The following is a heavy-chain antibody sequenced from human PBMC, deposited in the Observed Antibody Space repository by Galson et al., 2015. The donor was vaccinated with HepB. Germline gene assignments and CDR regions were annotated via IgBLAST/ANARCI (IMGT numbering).Heavy chain of an antibody. V-gene: IGHV4-34*01. Sequence: LSLTCAVYGGSFSGYYWSWIRQPPGKGLEWIGEINHSGSTNYNPSLKSRVTISVDTSKNQFSLKLSSVTAADTAVYYCARGTEDYGGPNGGKYYFDYWGQGTLVTVSS. CDR1: GGSFSGYY. D-gene: IGHD4-23*01. CDR2: INHSGST. CDR3: ARGTEDYGGPNGGKYYFDY. J-gene: IGHJ4*02.